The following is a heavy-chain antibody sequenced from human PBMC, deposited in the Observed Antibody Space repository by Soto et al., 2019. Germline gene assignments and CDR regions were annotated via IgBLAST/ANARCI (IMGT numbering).Heavy chain of an antibody. CDR2: IIPILRIA. D-gene: IGHD5-12*01. Sequence: QVQLVQSGAEVKKPGSSVKVSCQASGGTFSSYAISWVRQAPGQGLEWMGRIIPILRIANYAQKFQGRVTITEDKSTSTAYMELSSLRSEDTAVYYCASPGSGYDSRFDYWGQGTLVTVSS. V-gene: IGHV1-69*02. J-gene: IGHJ4*02. CDR1: GGTFSSYA. CDR3: ASPGSGYDSRFDY.